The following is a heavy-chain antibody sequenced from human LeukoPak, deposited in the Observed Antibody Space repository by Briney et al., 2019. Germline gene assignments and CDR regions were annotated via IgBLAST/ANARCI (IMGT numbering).Heavy chain of an antibody. CDR1: GFTFSSYW. CDR3: ARSRTRARYCSGGSCYVYFDY. Sequence: PGGSLRLSCAASGFTFSSYWMSWVRQAPGKGLEWVANIKQDGSEKYYVDSVKGRFTVSRDNAKNSLYLQMNSLRAEDTAGYYCARSRTRARYCSGGSCYVYFDYWGQGTLVTVSS. CDR2: IKQDGSEK. V-gene: IGHV3-7*01. D-gene: IGHD2-15*01. J-gene: IGHJ4*02.